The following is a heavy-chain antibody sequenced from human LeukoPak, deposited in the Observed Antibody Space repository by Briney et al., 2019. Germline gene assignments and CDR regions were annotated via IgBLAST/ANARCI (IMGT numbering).Heavy chain of an antibody. D-gene: IGHD5-18*01. CDR2: ISSSSTYI. CDR1: GFTFNNYN. CDR3: AKSAVDTAMVLDY. Sequence: PGGSLRLSCAASGFTFNNYNVIWVRQAPGKGLEWVSSISSSSTYIFYADSLKGRFTISRDNAKNSLYLQMNSLRAEDTAVYYCAKSAVDTAMVLDYWGQGTLVTVSS. V-gene: IGHV3-21*04. J-gene: IGHJ4*02.